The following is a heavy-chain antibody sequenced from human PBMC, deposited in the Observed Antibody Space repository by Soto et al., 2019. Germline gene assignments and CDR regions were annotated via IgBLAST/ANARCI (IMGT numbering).Heavy chain of an antibody. CDR3: ARAVAAAGKGTIYYSDY. V-gene: IGHV1-3*01. Sequence: ASVKVSCKASGYTFTSYAMHWVRQAPGQRLEWMGWINAGNGNTKYSQKFQGRVTITRDTSASTAYMELSSLRSEDTAVYYCARAVAAAGKGTIYYSDYWGQGTLVTVSS. D-gene: IGHD6-13*01. CDR1: GYTFTSYA. J-gene: IGHJ4*02. CDR2: INAGNGNT.